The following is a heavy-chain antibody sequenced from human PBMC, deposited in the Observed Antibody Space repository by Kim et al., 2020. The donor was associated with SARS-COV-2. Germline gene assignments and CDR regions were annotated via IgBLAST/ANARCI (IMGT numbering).Heavy chain of an antibody. J-gene: IGHJ3*02. Sequence: GGSLRLSCAASGFTFSSYAMSWVRQAPGKGLEWVSAISGSGGSTYYADSVKGRFTISRDNSKNTLYLQMNSLRAEDTAVYYCAKVYYYDSSGYFDAFDIWGHGTMVTVSS. CDR1: GFTFSSYA. CDR3: AKVYYYDSSGYFDAFDI. D-gene: IGHD3-22*01. CDR2: ISGSGGST. V-gene: IGHV3-23*01.